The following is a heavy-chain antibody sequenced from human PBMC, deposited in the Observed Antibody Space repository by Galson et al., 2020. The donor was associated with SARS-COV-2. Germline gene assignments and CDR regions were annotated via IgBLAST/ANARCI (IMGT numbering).Heavy chain of an antibody. CDR3: ARASKHYNFWTGYLNYYYYYMDV. Sequence: ASVKVSCEASGYTFANYDVNWVRQATGQGLEWMGWMNPKSGNTGYAQRFQGRVTITRDTSINTAYLELSSLRSEDTAVYYCARASKHYNFWTGYLNYYYYYMDVWGTGTTVTISS. CDR1: GYTFANYD. CDR2: MNPKSGNT. D-gene: IGHD3-3*01. J-gene: IGHJ6*03. V-gene: IGHV1-8*03.